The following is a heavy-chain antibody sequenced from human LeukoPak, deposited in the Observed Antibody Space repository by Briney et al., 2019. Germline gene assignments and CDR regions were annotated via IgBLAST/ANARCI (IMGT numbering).Heavy chain of an antibody. V-gene: IGHV1-69*04. CDR1: GGTFSSYA. CDR2: IIPILGIA. Sequence: SVKVSCKASGGTFSSYAISWVRQAPGQGLEWMGRIIPILGIANYAQKFQGRVTITADKSTSTAYMELSSLRSEDTAVYYCARASQITMIVVVQIDYWGQGTLVTVSS. CDR3: ARASQITMIVVVQIDY. J-gene: IGHJ4*02. D-gene: IGHD3-22*01.